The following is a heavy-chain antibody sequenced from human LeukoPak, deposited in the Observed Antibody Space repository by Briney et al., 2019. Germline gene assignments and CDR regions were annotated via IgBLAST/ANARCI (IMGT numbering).Heavy chain of an antibody. CDR1: GFTFSDYY. V-gene: IGHV3-11*04. CDR2: ISSSGSTI. CDR3: ARDPLGYCSGGSCYPYYFDY. J-gene: IGHJ4*02. Sequence: GGSLRLSCAASGFTFSDYYMSWIRQAPGKGLEWVSYISSSGSTIYYADSVKGRFTISRDNSKNTLYLQMNSLRAEDTAVFYCARDPLGYCSGGSCYPYYFDYWGQGTLVTVSS. D-gene: IGHD2-15*01.